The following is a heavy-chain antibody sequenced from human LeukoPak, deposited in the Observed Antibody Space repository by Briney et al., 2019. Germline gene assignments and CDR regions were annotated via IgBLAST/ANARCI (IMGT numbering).Heavy chain of an antibody. J-gene: IGHJ4*02. V-gene: IGHV1-2*02. Sequence: RASVKVSCKVSGYTFTGYYIHCVRQAPGQGLEWMGWSYPNSGGTNYAQKFQGRVTMTRDTSITTAYMELSRLRSDDTAVYYCARGGVDIVATIGSYYFDYWGQGTLVTVSS. D-gene: IGHD5-12*01. CDR2: SYPNSGGT. CDR1: GYTFTGYY. CDR3: ARGGVDIVATIGSYYFDY.